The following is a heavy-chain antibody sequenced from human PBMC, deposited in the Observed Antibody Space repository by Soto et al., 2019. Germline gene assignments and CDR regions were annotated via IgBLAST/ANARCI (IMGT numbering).Heavy chain of an antibody. D-gene: IGHD3-22*01. CDR3: ARSSQSYYYDSSGYYGDAFDI. Sequence: KQSQTLSLTCAISGDSVSSNSAAWNWIRQSPSRGLEWLGRTYYRSKWYNDYAVSVKSRITINPDTSKNQFSLQLNSVTPEDTAVYYCARSSQSYYYDSSGYYGDAFDIWGQGTMVTVSS. CDR1: GDSVSSNSAA. CDR2: TYYRSKWYN. J-gene: IGHJ3*02. V-gene: IGHV6-1*01.